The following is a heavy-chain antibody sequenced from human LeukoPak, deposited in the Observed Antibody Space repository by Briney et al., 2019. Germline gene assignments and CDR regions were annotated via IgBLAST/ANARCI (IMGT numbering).Heavy chain of an antibody. J-gene: IGHJ4*02. V-gene: IGHV3-23*01. CDR2: ISGRGGST. CDR1: GFTFSSYA. CDR3: AKVDRRGCYYFDY. D-gene: IGHD3-22*01. Sequence: GGSLRLSCAASGFTFSSYAMSWVRQAPGKGLEWVSAISGRGGSTYDADSVKGRFTISRDNSKTTLYLQMNSLRAEDTAVYYCAKVDRRGCYYFDYWGQGTLVTVSS.